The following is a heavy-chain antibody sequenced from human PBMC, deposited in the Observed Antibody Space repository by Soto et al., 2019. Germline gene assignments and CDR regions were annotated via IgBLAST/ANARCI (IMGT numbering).Heavy chain of an antibody. J-gene: IGHJ5*02. Sequence: QLQLQESGSGLVKPSQTLSLTCAVSGGSISSGGYSWSWIRQPPGKGLEWIGYIYHSGSTYYNPSRKSRVTISVDRSKNQFSQKLSSVTAADTAVYYCARAPGYSGNWFDPWGQGTLVTVSS. V-gene: IGHV4-30-2*01. CDR3: ARAPGYSGNWFDP. CDR1: GGSISSGGYS. D-gene: IGHD1-26*01. CDR2: IYHSGST.